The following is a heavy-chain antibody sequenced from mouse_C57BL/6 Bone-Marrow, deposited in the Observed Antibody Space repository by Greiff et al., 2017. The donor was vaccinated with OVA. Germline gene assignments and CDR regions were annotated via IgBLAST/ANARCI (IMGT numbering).Heavy chain of an antibody. D-gene: IGHD4-1*01. CDR3: ARDATGYAMDY. CDR1: GFTFSDFY. CDR2: SRNKANDYTT. Sequence: EVQLVESGGGLVQSGRSLRLSCATSGFTFSDFYMEWVRQAPGKGLEWIAASRNKANDYTTEYSASVKGRFIVSRDTSQSILYLQMNALRAEDTAIYYCARDATGYAMDYWGQGTSVTVSS. J-gene: IGHJ4*01. V-gene: IGHV7-1*01.